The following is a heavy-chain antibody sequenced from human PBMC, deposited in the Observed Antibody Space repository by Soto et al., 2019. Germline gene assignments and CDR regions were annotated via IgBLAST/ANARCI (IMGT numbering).Heavy chain of an antibody. CDR3: ARQHPLTGDSYYYYGMDV. D-gene: IGHD7-27*01. CDR2: IIPIFGTA. J-gene: IGHJ6*02. V-gene: IGHV1-69*12. CDR1: GGTFSSYA. Sequence: QVQLVQSGAEVKKPGSSVKVSCKASGGTFSSYAISWVRQAPGQGLEWMGGIIPIFGTANYAQKFQGRVTITADESTSTAYMELSSLRSEDTAVYYCARQHPLTGDSYYYYGMDVWGQGTTVTVSS.